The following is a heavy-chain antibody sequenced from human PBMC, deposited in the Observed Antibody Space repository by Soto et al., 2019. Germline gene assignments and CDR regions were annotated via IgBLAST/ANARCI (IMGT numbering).Heavy chain of an antibody. CDR1: GDSISRSY. D-gene: IGHD5-18*01. Sequence: PSETLSLTCTVSGDSISRSYWSWFRQPPGKGLEWIGYIYYSGSTNYNPSLKSRVTISVDTSKNHFSLNLRSVTAADTAVYYCASGYDWFDPWGQGTLVTVSS. J-gene: IGHJ5*02. CDR2: IYYSGST. V-gene: IGHV4-59*08. CDR3: ASGYDWFDP.